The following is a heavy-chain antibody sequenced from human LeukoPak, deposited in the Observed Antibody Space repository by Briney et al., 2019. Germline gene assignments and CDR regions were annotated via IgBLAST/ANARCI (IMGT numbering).Heavy chain of an antibody. CDR3: ARGRPIVVVPAAINYYYAMDV. V-gene: IGHV1-3*01. CDR1: GYTFTRYA. CDR2: INAGNGNT. D-gene: IGHD2-2*02. Sequence: ASVQVSCKASGYTFTRYAMHWVRQAPGQRLECVGWINAGNGNTKYSQRFQGRVTITRDTSASTAYMELSSLRSEDTAVYYCARGRPIVVVPAAINYYYAMDVWGKGTTVTVSS. J-gene: IGHJ6*04.